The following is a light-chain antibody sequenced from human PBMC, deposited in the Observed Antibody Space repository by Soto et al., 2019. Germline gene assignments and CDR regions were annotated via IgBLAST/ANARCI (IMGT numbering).Light chain of an antibody. Sequence: EIVLTQSPATLSVSPGERATLSCRATETISTNLAWFQRKPGQPPRLLIYGSSTRATGVPDRFSGSGSGTEFTITISSLQSEDVALYYCQQYSNWPPAITFGQGTRLEIK. CDR2: GSS. CDR3: QQYSNWPPAIT. V-gene: IGKV3-15*01. J-gene: IGKJ5*01. CDR1: ETISTN.